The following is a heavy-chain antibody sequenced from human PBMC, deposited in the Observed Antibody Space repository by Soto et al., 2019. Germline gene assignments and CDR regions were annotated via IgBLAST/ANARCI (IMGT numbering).Heavy chain of an antibody. J-gene: IGHJ5*02. CDR1: GFTFSNAW. D-gene: IGHD1-1*01. Sequence: PGGSLRLSCAASGFTFSNAWMSWVRQAPGKGLEWVGRIKRKSDGGTTDYAAPVKGRFTISRDDSKNTLYLQMNSLKTEDTAVYYCTTAKGQLERHGFDP. V-gene: IGHV3-15*01. CDR2: IKRKSDGGTT. CDR3: TTAKGQLERHGFDP.